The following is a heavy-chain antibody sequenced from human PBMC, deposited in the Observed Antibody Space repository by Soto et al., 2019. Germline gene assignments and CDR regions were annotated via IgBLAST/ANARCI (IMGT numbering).Heavy chain of an antibody. CDR1: GFTFSNYW. CDR3: ARVTRTYSSSWYFDY. V-gene: IGHV3-7*05. J-gene: IGHJ4*02. D-gene: IGHD6-13*01. CDR2: IKQDGSQQ. Sequence: EVQLVESGGGLVQAGGSLRLSCAASGFTFSNYWMGWVRQAPGKGLEWVANIKQDGSQQYYVDSVKGRFTISRDNAKNSLYLQMNSLRAEDTAVYYCARVTRTYSSSWYFDYWGQGTLVAVSS.